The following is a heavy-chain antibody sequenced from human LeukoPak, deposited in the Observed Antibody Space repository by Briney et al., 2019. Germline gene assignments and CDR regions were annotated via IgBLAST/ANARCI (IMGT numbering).Heavy chain of an antibody. CDR3: AKDYGGIPFDY. D-gene: IGHD4-23*01. CDR1: GFTFSSYA. J-gene: IGHJ4*02. CDR2: ISGSGIYT. V-gene: IGHV3-23*01. Sequence: GGSLRLSCAASGFTFSSYAMSWVRQAPGKGLEWVSTISGSGIYTNYADSVKGRFTISRDNSKNTLHLQMNSLRAEDTAVYYCAKDYGGIPFDYWGQGTLVTVSS.